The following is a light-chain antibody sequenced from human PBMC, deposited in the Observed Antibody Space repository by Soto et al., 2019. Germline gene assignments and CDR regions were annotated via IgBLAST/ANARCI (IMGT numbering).Light chain of an antibody. CDR1: QSIISY. CDR3: QQSYNTPRT. CDR2: AAS. V-gene: IGKV1-39*01. Sequence: DIQMTQSPSSLSASVGDRVTITCRASQSIISYLNWYQQKAGKAPKLLIYAASNLQSGVPSRFSGGGSGTDFTLTISSLQPEDFATYYCQQSYNTPRTFGQGTKVEIK. J-gene: IGKJ1*01.